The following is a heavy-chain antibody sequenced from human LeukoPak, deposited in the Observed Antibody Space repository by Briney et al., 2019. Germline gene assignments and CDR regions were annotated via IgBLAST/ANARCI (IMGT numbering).Heavy chain of an antibody. Sequence: AASVKVSCKASGYTFTSYDINWVRQATGQGLEWMGWMNPNSGNTGYAQKFQGRVTMTRNTSISTAYMELSSLRSEDTAVYYCARDVYDYVWGSYRWIDYWGQGTLVTVSS. CDR1: GYTFTSYD. V-gene: IGHV1-8*01. CDR3: ARDVYDYVWGSYRWIDY. D-gene: IGHD3-16*02. CDR2: MNPNSGNT. J-gene: IGHJ4*02.